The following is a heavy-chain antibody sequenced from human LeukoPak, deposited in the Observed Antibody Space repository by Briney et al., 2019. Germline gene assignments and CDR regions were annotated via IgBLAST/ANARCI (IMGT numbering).Heavy chain of an antibody. Sequence: PSETLSLTCTVSGGSISSYYWSWIRQPPGKGLEWIGYIYYSGSTNYNPSLKSRVTISVDTSKNQFSLKLSSVTAADTAVYYCARHRARGLFDYWGQGTLVTVSS. J-gene: IGHJ4*02. D-gene: IGHD3-10*01. V-gene: IGHV4-59*08. CDR1: GGSISSYY. CDR2: IYYSGST. CDR3: ARHRARGLFDY.